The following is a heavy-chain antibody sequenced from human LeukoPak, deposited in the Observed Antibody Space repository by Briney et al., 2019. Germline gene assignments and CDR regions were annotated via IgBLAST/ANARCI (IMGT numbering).Heavy chain of an antibody. CDR1: GYTFTSYD. CDR2: IIPIFGTA. Sequence: ASVKVSCKASGYTFTSYDINWVRQAPGQGLEWMGGIIPIFGTANYAQRFQGRVTITADESTSTAYMELSSLRSEDTAIYYCAKDRGTIFGVVIRQSYYMDVWGKGTTVTVSS. V-gene: IGHV1-69*13. CDR3: AKDRGTIFGVVIRQSYYMDV. J-gene: IGHJ6*03. D-gene: IGHD3-3*01.